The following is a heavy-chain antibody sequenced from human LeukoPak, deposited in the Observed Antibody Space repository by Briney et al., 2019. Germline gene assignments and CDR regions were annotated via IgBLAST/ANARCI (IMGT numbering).Heavy chain of an antibody. CDR1: GGSISSYY. J-gene: IGHJ3*02. CDR2: IYYSGST. D-gene: IGHD3-22*01. CDR3: ARDPYYYDSSGYLAFDI. V-gene: IGHV4-59*01. Sequence: SETLSLTCTVSGGSISSYYWSWIRQPPGKGLEWIGYIYYSGSTNYNPSLKSRVTISVDTSKNQFSLKLSSVTAADTAVYYCARDPYYYDSSGYLAFDIWGQGTMVTVSS.